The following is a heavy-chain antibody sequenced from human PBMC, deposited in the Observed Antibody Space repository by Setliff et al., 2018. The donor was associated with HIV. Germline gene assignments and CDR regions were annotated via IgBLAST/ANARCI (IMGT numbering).Heavy chain of an antibody. V-gene: IGHV4-38-2*02. J-gene: IGHJ4*02. Sequence: SETLSLTCTVSGYSISSGYQWGWIRQPPGKGLEWIGSIYHSGSTYYNPSLKSRVTMSVDTSKNQFSLKMISVTAADTAVYYCVRVDYGDYDFDYWGQGTLVTVSS. D-gene: IGHD2-21*02. CDR2: IYHSGST. CDR1: GYSISSGYQ. CDR3: VRVDYGDYDFDY.